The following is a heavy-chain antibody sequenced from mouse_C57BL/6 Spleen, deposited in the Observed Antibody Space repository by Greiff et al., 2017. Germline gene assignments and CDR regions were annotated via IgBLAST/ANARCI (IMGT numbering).Heavy chain of an antibody. CDR2: IDPSDSST. CDR1: GYTFTSYW. V-gene: IGHV1-69*01. CDR3: ARVPAYSYFDV. J-gene: IGHJ1*03. Sequence: QVQLQQPGAELVMPGASVKLSCKASGYTFTSYWLHWVKQRPGQGLEWIGEIDPSDSSTNYNQKFKGKSTLTVDKSSSTASMQLSSLTSEDAAVYDWARVPAYSYFDVWGTGTTVTVSS.